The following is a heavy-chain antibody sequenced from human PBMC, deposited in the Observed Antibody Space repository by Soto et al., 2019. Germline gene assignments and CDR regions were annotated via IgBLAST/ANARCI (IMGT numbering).Heavy chain of an antibody. Sequence: QVQLLESGPGLVKVSGTLSLTCAVSGGSIRSSNWWSWVRQPPGKGLEWIGEIYHSGRTNYNPFLRSRVTMSVDKSKNQFSLKLTSVTAADTAVYYCAMDVELATIGSFDYWGQGALVIVSS. D-gene: IGHD2-2*03. CDR2: IYHSGRT. V-gene: IGHV4-4*02. J-gene: IGHJ4*02. CDR3: AMDVELATIGSFDY. CDR1: GGSIRSSNW.